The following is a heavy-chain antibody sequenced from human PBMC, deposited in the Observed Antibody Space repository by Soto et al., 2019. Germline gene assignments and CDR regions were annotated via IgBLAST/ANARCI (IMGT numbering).Heavy chain of an antibody. V-gene: IGHV4-34*01. CDR2: INHSGST. CDR3: ARLGYCSGGSCYSPYYYYYYMDV. D-gene: IGHD2-15*01. CDR1: GGSFSGYY. Sequence: PSETLSLTCAVYGGSFSGYYWSWIRQPPGKGLEWIGEINHSGSTNYNPSLKSRVTISVDTSKNQFSLKLSSVTAADTAVYYCARLGYCSGGSCYSPYYYYYYMDVWGKGTTVTVSS. J-gene: IGHJ6*03.